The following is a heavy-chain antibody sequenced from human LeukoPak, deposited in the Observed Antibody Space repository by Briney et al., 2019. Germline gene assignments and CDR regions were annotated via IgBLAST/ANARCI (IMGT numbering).Heavy chain of an antibody. J-gene: IGHJ5*02. CDR1: GGSISSYY. Sequence: NTSETLSLTCTVSGGSISSYYWSWIRQPAGKGLEWIGRIYTSGSTNYNPSLKSRVTMSVDTSKNQFSLKLSSVTAADTAVYYCARESLYCSGGSCYSNWFDPWGQGTLVTVSS. CDR2: IYTSGST. D-gene: IGHD2-15*01. CDR3: ARESLYCSGGSCYSNWFDP. V-gene: IGHV4-4*07.